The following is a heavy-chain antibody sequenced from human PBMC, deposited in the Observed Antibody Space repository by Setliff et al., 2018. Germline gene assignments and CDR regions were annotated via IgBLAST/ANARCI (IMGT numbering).Heavy chain of an antibody. Sequence: PSETLSLTCTVSGGSISSSDFYWGWIRQPPGKGLEWIGSIYYSGTTYYNPSLKSPVTISIDTSKNQFSLKLSSVTAADTAVYYCARTGTYRYFDYWGQGALVTVSS. J-gene: IGHJ4*02. D-gene: IGHD1-1*01. CDR3: ARTGTYRYFDY. CDR1: GGSISSSDFY. CDR2: IYYSGTT. V-gene: IGHV4-39*01.